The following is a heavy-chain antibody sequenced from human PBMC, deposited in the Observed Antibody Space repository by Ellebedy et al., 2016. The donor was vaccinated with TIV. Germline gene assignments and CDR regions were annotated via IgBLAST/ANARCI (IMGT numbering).Heavy chain of an antibody. CDR3: ARLLPFFHWFDP. CDR2: IYYSGSS. Sequence: MPSETLSLTCTVSGDSIRSSSHYWGWIRQPPGKGLEWIGLIYYSGSSYSNPSLKSRITIAVDTSKNQFSLKLNSATAADTAVYYCARLLPFFHWFDPWGQGTLVTVSS. D-gene: IGHD2/OR15-2a*01. V-gene: IGHV4-39*01. CDR1: GDSIRSSSHY. J-gene: IGHJ5*02.